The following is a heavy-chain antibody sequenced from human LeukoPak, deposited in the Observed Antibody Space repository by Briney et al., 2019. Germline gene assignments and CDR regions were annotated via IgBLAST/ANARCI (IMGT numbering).Heavy chain of an antibody. Sequence: PGGSLRLSCAASGLTFSSNAITWIRQAPGKGLEWVSAISGSGGATYYADSVKGRFTISRDNSKTTLYLQMNSLRAEDTAVYYCAKGSRFDLWGQGALVTVSS. V-gene: IGHV3-23*01. D-gene: IGHD6-13*01. CDR2: ISGSGGAT. J-gene: IGHJ4*02. CDR3: AKGSRFDL. CDR1: GLTFSSNA.